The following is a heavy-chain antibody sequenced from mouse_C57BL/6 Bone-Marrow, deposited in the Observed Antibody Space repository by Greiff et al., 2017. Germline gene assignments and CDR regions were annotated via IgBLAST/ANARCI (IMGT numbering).Heavy chain of an antibody. V-gene: IGHV1-55*01. Sequence: VKLQQPGAELVKPGASVKMSCKASGYTFTSYWITWVKQRPGQVLEWIGDIYPGSGSTNYNEKFKSKATLTVDTSSSTAYMQLSSLTSEDSAVYYCARPYYSNYWYFDVWGTGTTVTVSS. D-gene: IGHD2-5*01. CDR3: ARPYYSNYWYFDV. J-gene: IGHJ1*03. CDR1: GYTFTSYW. CDR2: IYPGSGST.